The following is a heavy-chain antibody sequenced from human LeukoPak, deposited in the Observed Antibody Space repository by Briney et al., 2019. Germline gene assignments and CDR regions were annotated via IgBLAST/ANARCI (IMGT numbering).Heavy chain of an antibody. D-gene: IGHD3-22*01. V-gene: IGHV3-23*01. CDR3: AKGSGYYPEGSDY. CDR1: GFTFSSHA. Sequence: GGSLRLSCAASGFTFSSHAMSWVRQAPGKGLEWVSAISGSGGSTYYADSVKGRLTISRDNSKNTLYLQMNSLRAEDTAVYYCAKGSGYYPEGSDYWGQGTLVTVSS. CDR2: ISGSGGST. J-gene: IGHJ4*02.